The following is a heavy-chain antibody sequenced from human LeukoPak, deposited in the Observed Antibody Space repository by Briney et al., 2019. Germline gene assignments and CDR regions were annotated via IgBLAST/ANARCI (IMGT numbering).Heavy chain of an antibody. CDR2: IYYSGST. D-gene: IGHD3-22*01. CDR3: ARIPYYYDSSGHKYYYYGMDV. V-gene: IGHV4-59*08. CDR1: GGSISSYY. J-gene: IGHJ6*02. Sequence: SETLSLTCTVSGGSISSYYWSWIRQPPGKGLEWIGYIYYSGSTNYNPSLKSRVTISVDTSKNQFSLKLSSVTAADTAVYYCARIPYYYDSSGHKYYYYGMDVWGQGTTVTVSS.